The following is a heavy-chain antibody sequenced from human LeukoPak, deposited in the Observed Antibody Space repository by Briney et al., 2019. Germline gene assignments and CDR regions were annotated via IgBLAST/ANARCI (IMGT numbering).Heavy chain of an antibody. CDR1: GFTFDDYG. Sequence: GGSLRLSCAASGFTFDDYGMSWVRQAPGKGLEWVSGINWNGGSTGYADSVKGRFTISRDNAKSSLYLQMNSLRAEDTALYYCAAPISGSGSYYFYYYYMDVWGKGTTVTVSS. CDR3: AAPISGSGSYYFYYYYMDV. CDR2: INWNGGST. D-gene: IGHD3-10*01. V-gene: IGHV3-20*04. J-gene: IGHJ6*03.